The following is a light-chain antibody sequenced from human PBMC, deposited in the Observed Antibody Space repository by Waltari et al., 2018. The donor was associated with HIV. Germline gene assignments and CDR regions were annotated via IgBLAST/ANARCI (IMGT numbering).Light chain of an antibody. J-gene: IGKJ3*01. V-gene: IGKV1-13*02. CDR1: EDISTA. Sequence: QLTQSPSSLSASVGDTVSLTCRASEDISTALAWYQQRPGEPPQLIISGASTLEGGVSSRFSAFGTGTEFTLTIGSLRPDDIGTYYCQHHGPFPPFTFGPGT. CDR3: QHHGPFPPFT. CDR2: GAS.